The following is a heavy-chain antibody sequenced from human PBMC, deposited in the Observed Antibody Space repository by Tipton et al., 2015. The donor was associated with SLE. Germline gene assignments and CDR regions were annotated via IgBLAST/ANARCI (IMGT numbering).Heavy chain of an antibody. CDR2: INHSGRI. V-gene: IGHV4-34*01. D-gene: IGHD5-24*01. CDR1: GESLSGHY. CDR3: AREKGYNWPFDF. J-gene: IGHJ4*02. Sequence: TLSLTCTVDGESLSGHYWIWIRQPPGKGLEWIGDINHSGRIDYNPSLMSRVTISEATSTNQFSLTLTSVTAADTGVYYCAREKGYNWPFDFWGQGTLVTVSS.